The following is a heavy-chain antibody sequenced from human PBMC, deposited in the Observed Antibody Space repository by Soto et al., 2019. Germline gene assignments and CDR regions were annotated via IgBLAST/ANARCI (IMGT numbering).Heavy chain of an antibody. Sequence: PSETLSLTCPFSGASISNNNWLSWVRQPPGKGLEWIGEISHIGIANYNPSLRSRVTVSIDKSKNQFSLKLDSVTAADTAVYYCARDYTSSSRRFDFWGQGTLVTVSS. CDR3: ARDYTSSSRRFDF. CDR2: ISHIGIA. CDR1: GASISNNNW. V-gene: IGHV4-4*02. J-gene: IGHJ4*02. D-gene: IGHD6-13*01.